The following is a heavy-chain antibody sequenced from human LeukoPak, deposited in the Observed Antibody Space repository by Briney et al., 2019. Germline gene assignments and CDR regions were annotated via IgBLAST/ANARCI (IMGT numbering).Heavy chain of an antibody. Sequence: GGSVTLLCAPSGFTFSRYAMQWVRQAPGKGRECVSAISSNGGSTYYANSVKGRFTISRDNSKNTLYLQMGSLRAEDMAVYYCASSCSSTSCLSGSDYWGQGTLVTVSS. CDR1: GFTFSRYA. V-gene: IGHV3-64*01. CDR3: ASSCSSTSCLSGSDY. J-gene: IGHJ4*02. CDR2: ISSNGGST. D-gene: IGHD2-2*01.